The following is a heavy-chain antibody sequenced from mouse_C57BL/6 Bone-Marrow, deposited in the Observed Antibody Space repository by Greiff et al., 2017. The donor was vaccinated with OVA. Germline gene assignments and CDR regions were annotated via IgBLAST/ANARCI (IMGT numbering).Heavy chain of an antibody. J-gene: IGHJ3*01. D-gene: IGHD2-4*01. V-gene: IGHV1-22*01. CDR2: INPNNGGT. CDR1: GYTFTDYN. CDR3: ARVGDYPWFAY. Sequence: EVKVVESGPELVKPGASVKMSCKASGYTFTDYNMHWVKQSHGKSLVWIGYINPNNGGTSYNQKFKGKATLTVNKSSSTAYRELRSLTSEDSAVYYCARVGDYPWFAYWGQGTLVTVSA.